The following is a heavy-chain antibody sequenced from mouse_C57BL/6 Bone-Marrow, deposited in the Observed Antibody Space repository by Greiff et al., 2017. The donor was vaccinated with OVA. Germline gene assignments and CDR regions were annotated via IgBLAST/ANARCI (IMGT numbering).Heavy chain of an antibody. V-gene: IGHV1-82*01. CDR1: GYAFSSYW. CDR2: IYPGDGDT. CDR3: ARDYSFDY. J-gene: IGHJ2*01. Sequence: VQLMESGPELVKPGASVTISCKASGYAFSSYWMHWVKQRPGQGLEWIGRIYPGDGDTNYNGKFKGKATLTADKSSSTAYMPLSSLSAEDSAVYFCARDYSFDYWGQGTTLTVSA.